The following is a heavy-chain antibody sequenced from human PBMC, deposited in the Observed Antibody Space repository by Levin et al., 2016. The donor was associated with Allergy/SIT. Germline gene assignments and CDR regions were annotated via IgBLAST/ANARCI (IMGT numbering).Heavy chain of an antibody. Sequence: SETLSLTCTVSGGSISSFYWSWIRQPPGKGPEWIGHILYSGSTNYNPSHKGRVSMSLDTSKNQFSLKLSSVTAADTAVYYCAASLGRSTTNLFGLYKYYYMDVWGQGTTVTVSS. CDR2: ILYSGST. CDR3: AASLGRSTTNLFGLYKYYYMDV. V-gene: IGHV4-59*13. D-gene: IGHD2-2*01. CDR1: GGSISSFY. J-gene: IGHJ6*03.